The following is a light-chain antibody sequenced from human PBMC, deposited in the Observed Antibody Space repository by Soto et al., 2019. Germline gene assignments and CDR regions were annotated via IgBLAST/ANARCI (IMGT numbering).Light chain of an antibody. CDR2: EVS. J-gene: IGLJ1*01. V-gene: IGLV2-14*01. CDR3: SSLTTFNTQV. Sequence: QSALTQPASVSGSPGQSLTVTCSGVSGDIGAYNLVSWYRHHPGKAPRLWIYEVSHRPSGASSRFSGYKSGYRDSLTISGLQAEDEADYYCSSLTTFNTQVFGTGTKVTVL. CDR1: SGDIGAYNL.